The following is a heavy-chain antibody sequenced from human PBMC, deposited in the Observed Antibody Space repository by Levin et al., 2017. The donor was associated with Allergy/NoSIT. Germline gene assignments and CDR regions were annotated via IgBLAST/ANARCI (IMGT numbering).Heavy chain of an antibody. CDR1: GFTFSGHD. D-gene: IGHD1-14*01. V-gene: IGHV3-74*03. J-gene: IGHJ4*02. CDR3: VRGWDRGPFDY. CDR2: INSDGRST. Sequence: GGSLRLSCAASGFTFSGHDMQWVRQVPGKGPVWVSQINSDGRSTTYVDSVKGRFTISRDNAKNTLYLQMNSLRAEDTAIYYCVRGWDRGPFDYWGRGTLVTVSS.